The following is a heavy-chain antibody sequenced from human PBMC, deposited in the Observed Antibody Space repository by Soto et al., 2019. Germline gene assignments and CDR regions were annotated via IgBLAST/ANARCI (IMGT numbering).Heavy chain of an antibody. D-gene: IGHD1-26*01. CDR3: ARGSGNYYYYGLDV. V-gene: IGHV4-39*07. Sequence: SETLFLTCTVSGDSISSSYYCWSWIRQSPDKGLEWIGHIYNGGSTYNNPSLKSRVTISVDTSKKQFSLKLSSVTAADTAVYYCARGSGNYYYYGLDVWGQGTTVTVSS. J-gene: IGHJ6*02. CDR1: GDSISSSYYC. CDR2: IYNGGST.